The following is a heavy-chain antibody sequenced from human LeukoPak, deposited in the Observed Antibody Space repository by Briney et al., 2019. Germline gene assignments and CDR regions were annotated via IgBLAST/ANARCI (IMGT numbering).Heavy chain of an antibody. V-gene: IGHV4-59*01. D-gene: IGHD3-10*01. CDR1: GGSISSYY. CDR2: IYYSGST. Sequence: SETLSLTCTVSGGSISSYYWSWIRQPPGKGLEWIGYIYYSGSTNYNPSLKSRVTISVDTSKNQFSLKLSSVTAEDTAVYYCARDPDTMVRGYRDWFDPWGQGTLVTVSS. CDR3: ARDPDTMVRGYRDWFDP. J-gene: IGHJ5*02.